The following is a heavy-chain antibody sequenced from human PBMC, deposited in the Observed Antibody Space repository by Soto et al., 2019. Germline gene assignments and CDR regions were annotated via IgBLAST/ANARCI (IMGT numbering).Heavy chain of an antibody. D-gene: IGHD6-6*01. Sequence: SGGSLSLSCAASGCTFDDYAMHWVRPAPGKGLEWVSGTSWNSGSIGYADSVKGRFTISRDNAKNSLYLQMNSLRAEDTALYYCAKEGQLVQLPYYYYYGMDVWGQGTTVTVSS. CDR3: AKEGQLVQLPYYYYYGMDV. CDR2: TSWNSGSI. CDR1: GCTFDDYA. J-gene: IGHJ6*02. V-gene: IGHV3-9*01.